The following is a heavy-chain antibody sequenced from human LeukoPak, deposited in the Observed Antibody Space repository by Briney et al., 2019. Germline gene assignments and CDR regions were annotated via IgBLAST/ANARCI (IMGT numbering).Heavy chain of an antibody. CDR2: ISSTSSHT. D-gene: IGHD5-18*01. J-gene: IGHJ4*02. V-gene: IGHV3-11*03. CDR3: ASARGSNYGSLGD. Sequence: KTGGSLRLSCAASGFTFSDSYMSWIRQAAGKGLEWVSYISSTSSHTNYADSVKGRFTISRDNAKKSLYLQMNSLRAEDTAVYYCASARGSNYGSLGDWGQGTLVTVSS. CDR1: GFTFSDSY.